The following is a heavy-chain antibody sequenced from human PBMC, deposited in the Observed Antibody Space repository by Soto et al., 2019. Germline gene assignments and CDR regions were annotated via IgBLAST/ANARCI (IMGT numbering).Heavy chain of an antibody. V-gene: IGHV3-23*01. CDR3: AKRDVPHSTSNAYFYDH. J-gene: IGHJ4*02. D-gene: IGHD2-21*02. CDR2: ISVSVGST. CDR1: GFPFAPST. Sequence: GSLRLSCGVSGFPFAPSTMSWVRQAPGKGLEWVSTISVSVGSTYSADSVQGRFTVSSDISDNTLFLRMTSLTADDTAVYFCAKRDVPHSTSNAYFYDHWGRGVLVTVSS.